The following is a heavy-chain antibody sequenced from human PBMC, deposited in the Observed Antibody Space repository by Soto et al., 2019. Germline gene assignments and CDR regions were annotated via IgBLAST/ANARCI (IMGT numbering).Heavy chain of an antibody. J-gene: IGHJ5*02. Sequence: GGSLRLSCTASGFTFGDYAMSWVRQAPGKGLEWVGFIRSKAYGGTTEYAASVKGRFTISRDDSKSIAYLQMNSLKTEDTAVYYCTSITMIRGVPTWGQGTLVTVS. CDR2: IRSKAYGGTT. V-gene: IGHV3-49*04. CDR3: TSITMIRGVPT. CDR1: GFTFGDYA. D-gene: IGHD3-10*01.